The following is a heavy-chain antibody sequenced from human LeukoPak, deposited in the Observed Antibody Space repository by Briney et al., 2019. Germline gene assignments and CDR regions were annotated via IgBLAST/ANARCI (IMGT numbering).Heavy chain of an antibody. J-gene: IGHJ3*02. CDR1: GFTFDDYG. D-gene: IGHD6-19*01. V-gene: IGHV3-20*04. CDR2: INWNGGST. CDR3: ARVMAVAGSLDAFEI. Sequence: GGSLRFSCAASGFTFDDYGMSWVRQAPGKGLEWVSGINWNGGSTGYADSVKGRFTISRDNAKNSLYLQMNSLRAEDTALYYCARVMAVAGSLDAFEIWGQGTMVTVSS.